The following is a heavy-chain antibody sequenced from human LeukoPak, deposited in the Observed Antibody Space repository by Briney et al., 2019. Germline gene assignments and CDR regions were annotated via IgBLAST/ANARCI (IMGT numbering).Heavy chain of an antibody. V-gene: IGHV3-23*01. Sequence: GGSPRLSCAASGFTFISYAMSLVRQAPGKGLEWVSAISGRGGSTYYADSVKGRFTISRDNSKNTLYLQMNRLRAEDTAVYYCAKDLREASSLDYWGQGTLVTVSA. J-gene: IGHJ4*02. CDR3: AKDLREASSLDY. CDR1: GFTFISYA. CDR2: ISGRGGST. D-gene: IGHD6-13*01.